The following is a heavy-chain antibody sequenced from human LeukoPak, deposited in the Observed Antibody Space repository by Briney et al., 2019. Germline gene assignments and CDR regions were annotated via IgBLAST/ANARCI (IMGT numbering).Heavy chain of an antibody. Sequence: SVKVSCKASGGTFSSYAISWVRQAPGQGLEWMGRIIPIFGIANYAQKFQGRVTITADKSTSTAYMELSSPRSEDTAVYYCARGGQQLVPGFDPWGQGTLVTVSS. CDR1: GGTFSSYA. V-gene: IGHV1-69*04. CDR2: IIPIFGIA. J-gene: IGHJ5*02. D-gene: IGHD6-13*01. CDR3: ARGGQQLVPGFDP.